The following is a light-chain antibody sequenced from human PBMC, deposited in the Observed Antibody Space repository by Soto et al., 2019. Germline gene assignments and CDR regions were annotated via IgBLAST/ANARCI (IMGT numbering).Light chain of an antibody. J-gene: IGKJ1*01. V-gene: IGKV1-6*01. CDR2: AAS. CDR1: QGIRDE. Sequence: AIQMTQSPSSLSASVGDRVTITCRASQGIRDELGWYQQKAGKAPNLLISAASRLQSGVPSRFSGRGSGTDFTLTISRLEPEDFAVYYCQQYGSSPRTFGQGTKVDI. CDR3: QQYGSSPRT.